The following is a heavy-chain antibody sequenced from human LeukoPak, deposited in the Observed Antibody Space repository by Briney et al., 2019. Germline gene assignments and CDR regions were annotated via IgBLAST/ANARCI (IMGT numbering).Heavy chain of an antibody. J-gene: IGHJ4*02. CDR1: GFTFCSYA. Sequence: GGSLRLSCAASGFTFCSYAMSWVRQAPGKGLEWVSAISGSGGSTYYADSVKGRFTISRDNSKNTLYLQMNSLRAEDTAVYYCAKSSRYFDWLFLDYWGQGTLVTVSS. CDR3: AKSSRYFDWLFLDY. CDR2: ISGSGGST. D-gene: IGHD3-9*01. V-gene: IGHV3-23*01.